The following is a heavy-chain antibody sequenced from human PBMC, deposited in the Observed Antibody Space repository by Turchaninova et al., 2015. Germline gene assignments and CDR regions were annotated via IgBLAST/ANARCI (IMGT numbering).Heavy chain of an antibody. D-gene: IGHD2-15*01. CDR1: GGTFTSYA. Sequence: QVQLVQSGAEVKQPGSSGKVSCKASGGTFTSYAISWVRQAHGQGLEWMGGIIPIFGTANYAQKFQGRVTITADESTSTAYMELSSLRSEDTAVYYCARYQVVAAYSYDYWGQGTLVTVSS. J-gene: IGHJ4*02. CDR2: IIPIFGTA. CDR3: ARYQVVAAYSYDY. V-gene: IGHV1-69*01.